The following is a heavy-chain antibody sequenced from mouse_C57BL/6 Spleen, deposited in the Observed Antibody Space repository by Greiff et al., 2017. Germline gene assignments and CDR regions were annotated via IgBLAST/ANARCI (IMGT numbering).Heavy chain of an antibody. CDR1: GYTFTSYW. Sequence: QVHVKQPGAELVKPGASVKLSCKASGYTFTSYWMHWVKQRPGQGLEWIGMIHPNSGSTNYNEKFKSKATLTVDKSSSTAYMQLSSLTSEDSAVYYGARGGYGSSPILDYWGQGTSVTVSS. CDR2: IHPNSGST. CDR3: ARGGYGSSPILDY. D-gene: IGHD1-1*01. V-gene: IGHV1-64*01. J-gene: IGHJ4*01.